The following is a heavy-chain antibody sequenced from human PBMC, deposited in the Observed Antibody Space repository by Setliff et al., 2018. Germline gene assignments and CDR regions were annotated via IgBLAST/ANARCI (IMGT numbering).Heavy chain of an antibody. CDR3: ARQVWVSNTATFDP. D-gene: IGHD2-2*02. CDR2: IYYTGTT. V-gene: IGHV4-39*01. Sequence: SETLSLTCTVSGDSISTAYYWAWIRQPPGKGPEWLGTIYYTGTTYYNPSLKSRVTISVDSSKNQFSLKLISVTAADTAVYYCARQVWVSNTATFDPWGQGTLVTVSS. CDR1: GDSISTAYY. J-gene: IGHJ5*02.